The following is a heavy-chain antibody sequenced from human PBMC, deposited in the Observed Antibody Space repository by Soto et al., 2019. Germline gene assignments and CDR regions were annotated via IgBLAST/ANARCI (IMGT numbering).Heavy chain of an antibody. D-gene: IGHD2-15*01. CDR2: ISAYNGIT. CDR1: GYTFTSYG. V-gene: IGHV1-18*01. CDR3: ARDQWVGYCSGGVCYSTEALSWFDP. Sequence: QVQMVQSGAEVKKPGASVKVSCKASGYTFTSYGISWVRQAPGQGLEWMGWISAYNGITNYAQKLQGRVTMTTDTSTSTAYTELRSLRSDDTAVYDWARDQWVGYCSGGVCYSTEALSWFDPWGQGTLVTGSS. J-gene: IGHJ5*02.